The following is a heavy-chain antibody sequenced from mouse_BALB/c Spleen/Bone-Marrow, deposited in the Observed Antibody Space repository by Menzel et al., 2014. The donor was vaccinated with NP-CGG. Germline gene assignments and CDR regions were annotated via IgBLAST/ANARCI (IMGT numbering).Heavy chain of an antibody. Sequence: VKLQESGAELMKPGASVKISCKATGYTFSSYWIEWVKQRPGHGLEWIGEILPGSGSTNYNEKFKGKATFTADTSSNTAYMQLSSLISEDSAVYYCARGDYFDYWGQGTTLTVSS. CDR2: ILPGSGST. V-gene: IGHV1-9*01. CDR1: GYTFSSYW. CDR3: ARGDYFDY. J-gene: IGHJ2*01.